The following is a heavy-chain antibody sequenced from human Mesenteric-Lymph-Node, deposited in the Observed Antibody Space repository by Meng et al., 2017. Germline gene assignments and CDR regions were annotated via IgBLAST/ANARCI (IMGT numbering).Heavy chain of an antibody. D-gene: IGHD3-10*01. J-gene: IGHJ1*01. CDR2: ISAYTGQT. CDR3: ARESQSLGVVFFHY. CDR1: GYTFTDYG. V-gene: IGHV1-18*01. Sequence: ASVKVSCKTSGYTFTDYGISWVRQAPGQGLEWMGWISAYTGQTNYAQKLQGRVTMTRDTSTYTAYMELGSLRSDDTAVYYCARESQSLGVVFFHYWGQGTLVTVSS.